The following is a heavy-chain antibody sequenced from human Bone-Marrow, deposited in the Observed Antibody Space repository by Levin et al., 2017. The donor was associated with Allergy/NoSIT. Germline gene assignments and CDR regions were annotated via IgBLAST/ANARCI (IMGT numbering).Heavy chain of an antibody. Sequence: GGSLRLSCTASGLTFSRSSMNWVRQAPGKGLEWLSYISTTSKTIHYADSVKGRFTVSRDNARDSLYLQMNSLRVEDTAVYYCAKRYDDVWGNYRSNAFDLWGQGTLVTVS. V-gene: IGHV3-48*04. CDR3: AKRYDDVWGNYRSNAFDL. CDR1: GLTFSRSS. CDR2: ISTTSKTI. J-gene: IGHJ3*01. D-gene: IGHD3-16*02.